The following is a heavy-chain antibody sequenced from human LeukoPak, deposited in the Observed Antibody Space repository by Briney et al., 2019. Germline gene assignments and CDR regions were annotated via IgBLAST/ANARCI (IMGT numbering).Heavy chain of an antibody. V-gene: IGHV3-23*01. CDR1: GXTFSSYA. Sequence: GSLRLSFAASGXTFSSYAMSWVRQAPGKGLEYISAISSSGDDTLYADSVKGRFTISRDNFKNTLYLQMNSLRAEDTAVYYCAKGQTWASVYFDSWGQGTLVTVSS. D-gene: IGHD7-27*01. CDR2: ISSSGDDT. J-gene: IGHJ4*02. CDR3: AKGQTWASVYFDS.